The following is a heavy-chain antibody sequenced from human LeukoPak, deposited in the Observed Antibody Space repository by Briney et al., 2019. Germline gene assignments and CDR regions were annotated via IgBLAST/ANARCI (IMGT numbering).Heavy chain of an antibody. CDR2: ISGGGGTT. CDR3: AKAKEQWLVPSFDS. CDR1: GFTFRSYA. V-gene: IGHV3-23*01. Sequence: GGSLRLSCAASGFTFRSYAMSWVRQAPGKGLEWISAISGGGGTTYYADSVKGRFTISTDNSKNALYPQMSSLRAEDTAVYYCAKAKEQWLVPSFDSWGQGTLVTVSS. D-gene: IGHD6-19*01. J-gene: IGHJ4*02.